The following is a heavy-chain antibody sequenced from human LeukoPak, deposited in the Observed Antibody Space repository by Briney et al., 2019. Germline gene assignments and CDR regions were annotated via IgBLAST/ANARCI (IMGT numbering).Heavy chain of an antibody. CDR2: TRNKANSYTT. Sequence: GGSLRLSCAASGFTFSDHYMDWVRQAPGKGLEWVGRTRNKANSYTTEYAASVKGRFTISRDDSKNSLYLQMNSLKTEDTAVYYCARKDGGATRWYYFDYWGQGTLVTVSS. CDR3: ARKDGGATRWYYFDY. J-gene: IGHJ4*02. D-gene: IGHD1-26*01. CDR1: GFTFSDHY. V-gene: IGHV3-72*01.